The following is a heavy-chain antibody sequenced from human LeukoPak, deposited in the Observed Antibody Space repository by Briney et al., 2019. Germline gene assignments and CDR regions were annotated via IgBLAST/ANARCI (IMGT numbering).Heavy chain of an antibody. CDR3: ARDVAPGWNQAGHDAFDI. CDR1: GGTFSSYA. CDR2: IIPIFGTA. Sequence: GASVRVSCKASGGTFSSYAISWVRQAPGQGLEWMGGIIPIFGTANYAQKFQGRVTITTDESTSTAYMELSSLRSEDTAVYYCARDVAPGWNQAGHDAFDIWGQGTMVTVSS. D-gene: IGHD1-1*01. V-gene: IGHV1-69*05. J-gene: IGHJ3*02.